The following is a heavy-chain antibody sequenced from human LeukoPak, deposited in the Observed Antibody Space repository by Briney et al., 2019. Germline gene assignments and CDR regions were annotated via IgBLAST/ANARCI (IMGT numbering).Heavy chain of an antibody. CDR3: ARSGDQDLYHYMDV. CDR2: IIPIFGTA. CDR1: GGTFSSYA. J-gene: IGHJ6*03. V-gene: IGHV1-69*05. D-gene: IGHD4-17*01. Sequence: SVKVSCKASGGTFSSYAISWVRQAPGQGLEWMGGIIPIFGTANYAQKFQGRVTITTDESTSTAYMELSSLRSEDTAVYYCARSGDQDLYHYMDVWGKGTTVTVSS.